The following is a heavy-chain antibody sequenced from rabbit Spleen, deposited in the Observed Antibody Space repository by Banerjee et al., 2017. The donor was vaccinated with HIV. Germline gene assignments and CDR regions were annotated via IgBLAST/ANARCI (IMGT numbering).Heavy chain of an antibody. Sequence: QQQLEESGGGLVKPGGTLTLTCTASGFSFSGILYMCWVRQAPGKGLEWIACIDTGDGDTDYANWPKGRFTISKTSSTTVTLQMTSLTAADTATYFCARNYVNAFDPWGQGTLVTVS. V-gene: IGHV1S45*01. CDR3: ARNYVNAFDP. D-gene: IGHD1-1*01. CDR1: GFSFSGILY. J-gene: IGHJ2*01. CDR2: IDTGDGDT.